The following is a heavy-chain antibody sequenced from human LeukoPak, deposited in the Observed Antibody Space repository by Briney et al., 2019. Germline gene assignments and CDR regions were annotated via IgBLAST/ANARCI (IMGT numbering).Heavy chain of an antibody. CDR1: GFTFSSYS. V-gene: IGHV3-21*01. Sequence: GGSLRLSCAASGFTFSSYSMNWVRQAPGKGLEWVSSISTSSSYIYYAGSVKGRFTISRDNAKNSLYLQMNSLRAEDTAVYYCASYYYDSSGYPGDYWGQGTLVTVSS. J-gene: IGHJ4*02. CDR2: ISTSSSYI. D-gene: IGHD3-22*01. CDR3: ASYYYDSSGYPGDY.